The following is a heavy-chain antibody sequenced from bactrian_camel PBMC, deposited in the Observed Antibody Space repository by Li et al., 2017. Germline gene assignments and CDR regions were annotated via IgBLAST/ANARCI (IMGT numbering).Heavy chain of an antibody. CDR3: AVGRRQVVAGTGTAYCSRKDYDFNY. V-gene: IGHV3S55*01. CDR1: GFTVDDYD. J-gene: IGHJ4*01. D-gene: IGHD2*01. CDR2: ISSGRNT. Sequence: HVQLVESGGGSVQAGGSLRLACTASGFTVDDYDMGWYRQAPGNECELVSTISSGRNTNYADGVKGRFTISHDNAKTTLYLEMNSLIPEDTAMYYCAVGRRQVVAGTGTAYCSRKDYDFNYWGQGTQVTVS.